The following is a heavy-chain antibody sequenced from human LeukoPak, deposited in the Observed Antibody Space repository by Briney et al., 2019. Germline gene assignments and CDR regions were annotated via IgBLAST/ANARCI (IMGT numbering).Heavy chain of an antibody. CDR2: ISSSSSYI. J-gene: IGHJ3*02. D-gene: IGHD3-22*01. CDR1: GFTFSSHS. V-gene: IGHV3-21*01. Sequence: GGSLRLSCAASGFTFSSHSMNWVRQAPGKGLEWVSSISSSSSYIYYADSVKGRFTISRDNAKNSLYLQMNSLRAEDTAVYYCARDGRAYYDSSGYYTDAFDIWGQGTMVTVSS. CDR3: ARDGRAYYDSSGYYTDAFDI.